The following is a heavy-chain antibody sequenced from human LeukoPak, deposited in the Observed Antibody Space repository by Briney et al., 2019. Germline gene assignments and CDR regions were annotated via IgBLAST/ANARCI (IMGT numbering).Heavy chain of an antibody. V-gene: IGHV1-2*02. CDR3: ARGGIQLWFLVDY. D-gene: IGHD5-18*01. J-gene: IGHJ4*02. CDR2: INPNSGGT. CDR1: GYTFTGYF. Sequence: GAAVKVSCKASGYTFTGYFMHWVRQAPGQGLEWMGWINPNSGGTNYAQKFQGRVTMTRDTSISTAYMELSSLRSDDTAVYYCARGGIQLWFLVDYWGQGTLVTVSS.